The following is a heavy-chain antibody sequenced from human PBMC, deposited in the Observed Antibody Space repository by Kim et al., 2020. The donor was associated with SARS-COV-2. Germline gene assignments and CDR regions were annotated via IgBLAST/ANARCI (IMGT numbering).Heavy chain of an antibody. Sequence: RPSFHGQVTLSADKSISTAYLQWSSLKASDTAMYYCARAVGYYYYYMDVWGKGTTVTVSS. J-gene: IGHJ6*03. CDR3: ARAVGYYYYYMDV. V-gene: IGHV5-51*01.